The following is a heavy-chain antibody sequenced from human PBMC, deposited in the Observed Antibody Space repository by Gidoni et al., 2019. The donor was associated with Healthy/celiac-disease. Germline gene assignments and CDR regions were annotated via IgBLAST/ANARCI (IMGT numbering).Heavy chain of an antibody. CDR2: INHSGST. Sequence: QVQLQQWGAGLLKPSATLSLTCAVYGGSFSGYYWSWIRQPPGKGLEWIGEINHSGSTNFNPSLKSRGTISVDTSKNQFSLKLSSVTAADTAVYYCARNYCSGGSCYSAGWFDPWGQGTLVTVSS. J-gene: IGHJ5*02. V-gene: IGHV4-34*01. D-gene: IGHD2-15*01. CDR1: GGSFSGYY. CDR3: ARNYCSGGSCYSAGWFDP.